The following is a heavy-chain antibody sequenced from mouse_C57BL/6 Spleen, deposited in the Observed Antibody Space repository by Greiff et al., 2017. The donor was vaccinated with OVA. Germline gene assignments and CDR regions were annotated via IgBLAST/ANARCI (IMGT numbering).Heavy chain of an antibody. CDR1: GYSITSGYY. Sequence: ESGPGLVKPSQSLSLTCSVTGYSITSGYYWNWIRQFPGNKLEWMGYISYDGSNNYNPSLKNRISITRDTSKNQFFLKLNSVTTEDTATYYCARGYHGGYFDVWGTGTTVTVSS. J-gene: IGHJ1*03. V-gene: IGHV3-6*01. CDR2: ISYDGSN. D-gene: IGHD2-14*01. CDR3: ARGYHGGYFDV.